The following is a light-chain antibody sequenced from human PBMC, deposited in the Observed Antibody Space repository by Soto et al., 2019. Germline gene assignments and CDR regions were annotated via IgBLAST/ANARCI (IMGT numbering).Light chain of an antibody. CDR3: QQYDNWPPYT. V-gene: IGKV3-15*01. CDR2: GAS. Sequence: IVMTQSPATLSVSPGERATLSCRASQSVSSNLAWYQQKPGQPPRLLFYGASTRANGIPATFSGSGSGTDFTLTISSLQSEAFAVYYCQQYDNWPPYTFGQGTKLQIK. J-gene: IGKJ2*01. CDR1: QSVSSN.